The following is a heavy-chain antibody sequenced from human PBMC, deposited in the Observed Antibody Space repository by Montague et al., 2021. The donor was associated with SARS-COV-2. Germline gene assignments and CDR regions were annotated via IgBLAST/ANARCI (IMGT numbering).Heavy chain of an antibody. V-gene: IGHV4-39*01. J-gene: IGHJ3*02. Sequence: SETVSLTRTVSGGSVSSSSYYWGWIRQPPGKGLEWIGSIYYTGSTYYNPSLKSRVTISVDTSKNQFSLKLSSVTAADTAVYYCARHITGSGNAFDIWGQGTMVTVSS. D-gene: IGHD3-10*01. CDR3: ARHITGSGNAFDI. CDR1: GGSVSSSSYY. CDR2: IYYTGST.